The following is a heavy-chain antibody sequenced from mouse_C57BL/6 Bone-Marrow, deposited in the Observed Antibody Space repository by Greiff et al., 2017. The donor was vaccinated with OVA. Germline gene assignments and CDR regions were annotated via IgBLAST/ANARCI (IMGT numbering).Heavy chain of an antibody. J-gene: IGHJ1*03. V-gene: IGHV1-81*01. D-gene: IGHD1-1*01. CDR2: IYPRSGDT. CDR3: AREGYYGSSYEYFDV. Sequence: QVQLQQSGAELARPGASVKLSCKASGYTFTSYGISWVKQRTGQGLEWIGEIYPRSGDTYYNEKFKGKATLTADKSSSTAYMELRSLTSEDSAVYFCAREGYYGSSYEYFDVWGKGTTVTVSS. CDR1: GYTFTSYG.